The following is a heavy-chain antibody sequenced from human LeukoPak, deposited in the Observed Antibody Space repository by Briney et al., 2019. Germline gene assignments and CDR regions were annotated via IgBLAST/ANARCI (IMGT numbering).Heavy chain of an antibody. D-gene: IGHD2-2*01. V-gene: IGHV1-69*04. CDR3: ARVRSIVVVPAASEVGFDY. CDR1: GGTFSSYA. CDR2: IIPIFGIA. J-gene: IGHJ4*02. Sequence: AASVNVSFKASGGTFSSYAISGVRQAPGQGREWMGRIIPIFGIANYAQKFQGRVTITADKSTSTAYMEPSSLRSEDTAVYYCARVRSIVVVPAASEVGFDYWGQGTLVTVSS.